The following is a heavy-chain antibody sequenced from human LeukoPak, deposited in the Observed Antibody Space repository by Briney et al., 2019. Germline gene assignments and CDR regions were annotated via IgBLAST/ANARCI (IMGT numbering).Heavy chain of an antibody. CDR1: GYSFTSYW. D-gene: IGHD2-15*01. Sequence: GESLKISCKGSGYSFTSYWIGWVRQMPGKGLEWMGIIYPGDSDTRYSPSFQGQVTISADKSISTAYLQWSSLKASDTAMYYCATRGVVVVAAHAFDIWGQGAMVTVSS. CDR3: ATRGVVVVAAHAFDI. CDR2: IYPGDSDT. V-gene: IGHV5-51*01. J-gene: IGHJ3*02.